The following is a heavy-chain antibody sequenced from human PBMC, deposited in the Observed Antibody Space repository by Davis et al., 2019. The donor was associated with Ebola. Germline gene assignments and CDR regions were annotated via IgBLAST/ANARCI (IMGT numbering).Heavy chain of an antibody. J-gene: IGHJ6*02. V-gene: IGHV3-74*01. Sequence: HTGGSLRLSCAASGFTFSSYWMHWVRQAPGKGLVWVSRINSDGSSTSYADSVKGRFTISRDNAKNTLYLQMNSLRAEDTAVYYCLRGGYNYEDYYYYYGMDVWGQGTTVTVSS. CDR1: GFTFSSYW. CDR3: LRGGYNYEDYYYYYGMDV. D-gene: IGHD5-24*01. CDR2: INSDGSST.